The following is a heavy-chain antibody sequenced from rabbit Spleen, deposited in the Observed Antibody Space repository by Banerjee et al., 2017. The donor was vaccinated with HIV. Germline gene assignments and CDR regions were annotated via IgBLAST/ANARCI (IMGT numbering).Heavy chain of an antibody. CDR2: IYAGFGIR. V-gene: IGHV1S7*01. D-gene: IGHD4-1*01. Sequence: QLKETGGGLVQPGGSLTLSCKASGFDFSTYYISWVRQAPGKGPEWIAYIYAGFGIRTYANSLKGRFTISSDNAQNTVFLQMTSLTASDTASYFCTGDLYSSGLGALSYGMDLWGQGTLVTVS. J-gene: IGHJ6*01. CDR3: TGDLYSSGLGALSYGMDL. CDR1: GFDFSTYY.